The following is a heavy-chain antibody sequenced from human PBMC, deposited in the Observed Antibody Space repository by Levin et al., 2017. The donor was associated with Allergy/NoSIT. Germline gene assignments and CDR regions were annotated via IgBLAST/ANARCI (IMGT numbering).Heavy chain of an antibody. V-gene: IGHV5-51*01. CDR1: GYSFTSYW. CDR2: IYPGDSDT. Sequence: KVSCKGSGYSFTSYWIGWVRQMPGKGLEWMGIIYPGDSDTRYSPSFQGQVTISADKSISTAYLQWSSLKASDTAMYYCARHDSSGYYHGRNDYWGQGTLVTVSS. D-gene: IGHD3-22*01. J-gene: IGHJ4*02. CDR3: ARHDSSGYYHGRNDY.